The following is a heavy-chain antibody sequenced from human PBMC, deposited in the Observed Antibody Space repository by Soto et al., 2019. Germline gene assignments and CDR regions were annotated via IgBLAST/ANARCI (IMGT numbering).Heavy chain of an antibody. V-gene: IGHV4-59*01. Sequence: ASETLSLTCTVSGDTSTSYYWGWIRQAPGKGLEWIGHIRNSGTSTHNPSLNGRVTISIDMSKKQFSLKLTSLTSADTAVYYCARDFYDSVGYTWFDSWSQGTLVTVSS. D-gene: IGHD3-22*01. CDR3: ARDFYDSVGYTWFDS. CDR1: GDTSTSYY. CDR2: IRNSGTS. J-gene: IGHJ5*01.